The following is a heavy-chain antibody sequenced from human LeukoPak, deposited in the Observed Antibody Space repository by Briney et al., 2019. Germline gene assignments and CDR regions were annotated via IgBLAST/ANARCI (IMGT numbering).Heavy chain of an antibody. V-gene: IGHV4-61*02. Sequence: SETLSLTCTVSGGSISSGSYYWSWIRQPAGKGLEWIGRIDPSGSTNYDPSLKSRVTISVDTSKNQFSLRLSSVTAADTAVYYCARASHWNQLHYFDYWGQGTLVTVSS. CDR1: GGSISSGSYY. CDR3: ARASHWNQLHYFDY. D-gene: IGHD1-1*01. J-gene: IGHJ4*02. CDR2: IDPSGST.